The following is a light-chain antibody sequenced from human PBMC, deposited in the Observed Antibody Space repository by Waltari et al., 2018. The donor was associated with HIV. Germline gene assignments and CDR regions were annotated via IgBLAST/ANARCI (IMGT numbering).Light chain of an antibody. CDR1: SSNIGSKY. CDR2: RNN. J-gene: IGLJ2*01. CDR3: AAWDDTLSVL. Sequence: QSVLTQPPSASGTHGQRVTISCSGSSSNIGSKYVYWYQKLPGSAPKLLIYRNNQRPSGVPDRFSGSKSGTSASLAISGLRSEDEADYYCAAWDDTLSVLFGGGTKLTVL. V-gene: IGLV1-47*01.